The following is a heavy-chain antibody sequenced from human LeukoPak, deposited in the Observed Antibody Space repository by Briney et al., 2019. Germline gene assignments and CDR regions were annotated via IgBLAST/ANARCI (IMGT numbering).Heavy chain of an antibody. CDR2: IIPIFGTA. Sequence: SVTVSCTASAGTFTSYAINWARHAPGQGLEWMGGIIPIFGTANYAQKFQGRVTITADESTSTAYMELSSLRSEDTAVYYCAREGGYCSSGSCYSRGNNWFDPWGQGTLVTVSA. J-gene: IGHJ5*02. V-gene: IGHV1-69*13. CDR3: AREGGYCSSGSCYSRGNNWFDP. CDR1: AGTFTSYA. D-gene: IGHD2-15*01.